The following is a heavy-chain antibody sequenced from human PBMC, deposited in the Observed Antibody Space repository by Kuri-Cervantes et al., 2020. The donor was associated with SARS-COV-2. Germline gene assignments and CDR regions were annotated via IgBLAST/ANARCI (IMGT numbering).Heavy chain of an antibody. V-gene: IGHV3-74*01. CDR2: INSDGSST. J-gene: IGHJ6*02. CDR1: GFNFSRTD. Sequence: AGSLRLSCAASGFNFSRTDMHWVRQAPGKGLVWVSRINSDGSSTSYADSVKGRFTISRDNAKNTLYLQMNSLRAEDTAVYYCARDLTLGYCSGGSCYYYYYGIDVWGQGTTVTVSS. CDR3: ARDLTLGYCSGGSCYYYYYGIDV. D-gene: IGHD2-15*01.